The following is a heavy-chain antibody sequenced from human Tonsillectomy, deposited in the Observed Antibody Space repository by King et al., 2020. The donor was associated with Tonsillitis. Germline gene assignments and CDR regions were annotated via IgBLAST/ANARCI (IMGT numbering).Heavy chain of an antibody. V-gene: IGHV4-39*01. Sequence: QLQESGPGLVKPSETLSLTCTVSGGSISSSSYYWGWIRQPPGKGLEWIGSIYYSGCTYYNPSLKSRVTISVDTSKNQFSLKLGSLTAADTAVYYCAVYDILTGYFDYWGQGTLVTVSS. J-gene: IGHJ4*02. CDR3: AVYDILTGYFDY. D-gene: IGHD3-9*01. CDR1: GGSISSSSYY. CDR2: IYYSGCT.